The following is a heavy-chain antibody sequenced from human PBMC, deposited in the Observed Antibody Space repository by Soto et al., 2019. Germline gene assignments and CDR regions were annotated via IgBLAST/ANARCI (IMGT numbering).Heavy chain of an antibody. CDR1: GFNFSSYV. J-gene: IGHJ4*02. CDR2: IRCGGGNK. CDR3: AKGPFGELFLFDY. Sequence: GGSLRLSCAASGFNFSSYVMHWVRQAPGKGLEWVAAIRCGGGNKYYADSVKGRFTISRDNSKNTLYLQMNSLRAEDTAVYYCAKGPFGELFLFDYWGQGTMVTVSS. V-gene: IGHV3-33*06. D-gene: IGHD3-10*01.